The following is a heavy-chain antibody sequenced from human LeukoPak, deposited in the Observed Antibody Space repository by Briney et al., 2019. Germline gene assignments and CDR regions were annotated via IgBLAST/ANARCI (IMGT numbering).Heavy chain of an antibody. CDR1: GASIRSYY. CDR2: ITYSGNT. CDR3: AQQVVGTSNSFDM. D-gene: IGHD2-15*01. V-gene: IGHV4-59*01. Sequence: SETLSLTCNVSGASIRSYYWSWIRQSPGKGLEWIVSITYSGNTELNPSLRSRVTMSSDPPKSQFSLKLSSVTTADTAFYYCAQQVVGTSNSFDMWGQGTMVTVSS. J-gene: IGHJ3*02.